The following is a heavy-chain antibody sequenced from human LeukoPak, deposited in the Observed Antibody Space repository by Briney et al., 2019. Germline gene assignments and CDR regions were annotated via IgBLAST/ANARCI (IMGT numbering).Heavy chain of an antibody. CDR3: ASGGKIRGLICIS. Sequence: GGSLRLSCAASGFTFSSDWMHWVRQAPGKGLVWVSRINTDGSSTTYADSVKGRFTISRDNAKNTLYLQMNSLRAEDTAVYYCASGGKIRGLICISWGQGTLVTVSS. CDR1: GFTFSSDW. V-gene: IGHV3-74*01. D-gene: IGHD3-10*01. J-gene: IGHJ5*02. CDR2: INTDGSST.